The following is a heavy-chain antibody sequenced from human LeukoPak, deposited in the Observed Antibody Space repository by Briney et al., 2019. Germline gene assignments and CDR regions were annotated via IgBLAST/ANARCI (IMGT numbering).Heavy chain of an antibody. CDR1: GYRFTTFW. CDR3: ARIGHDLYQTFDF. CDR2: IYPGDSDT. D-gene: IGHD2-2*01. J-gene: IGHJ4*01. Sequence: GESLKISCQGSGYRFTTFWIGWVRQMPGKGLEWMGIIYPGDSDTKYSPSFQGQVTISADKSISTAYLQWSSLKASDTAMYYCARIGHDLYQTFDFWGNGNLITVSS. V-gene: IGHV5-51*01.